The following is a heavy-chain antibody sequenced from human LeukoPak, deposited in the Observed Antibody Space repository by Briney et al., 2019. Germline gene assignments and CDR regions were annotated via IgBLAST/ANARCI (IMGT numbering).Heavy chain of an antibody. CDR3: ARAYSSGWYHRTYGMDV. J-gene: IGHJ6*02. Sequence: SETLSLTCTVSGGSISSYYWSWIRQPPGKGLEWIGYIYYSRSTNYNPSLKSRVTISVDTSKNQFSLKLSSVTAADTAVYYCARAYSSGWYHRTYGMDVWGQGTTVTVSS. CDR2: IYYSRST. CDR1: GGSISSYY. V-gene: IGHV4-59*01. D-gene: IGHD6-19*01.